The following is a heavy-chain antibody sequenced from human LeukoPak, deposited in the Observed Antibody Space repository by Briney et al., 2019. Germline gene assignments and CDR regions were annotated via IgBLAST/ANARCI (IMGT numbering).Heavy chain of an antibody. J-gene: IGHJ3*01. Sequence: SETLSLTCTVSGGSISSYYWSWIRQPPGKGLEWIGYIYYSGSTNYNPSLKSRVTISVDTSKNQFSLKLSSVTAADTAVYYCARVERSTYPLWGQGTMVTVSS. D-gene: IGHD2-21*01. CDR3: ARVERSTYPL. V-gene: IGHV4-59*01. CDR2: IYYSGST. CDR1: GGSISSYY.